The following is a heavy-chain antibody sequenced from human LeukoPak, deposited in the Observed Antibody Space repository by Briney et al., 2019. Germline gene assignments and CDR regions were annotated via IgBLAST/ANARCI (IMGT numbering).Heavy chain of an antibody. CDR2: IYHSGST. CDR3: ARTGGSFYFYYYMDV. Sequence: PGGSLRLSCTVSGFTVSINSMSWVRQAPGKGLEWIGEIYHSGSTNYNPSLKSRVTISVDKSKNQFSLKLSSVTAADTAVYYCARTGGSFYFYYYMDVWGKGTTVTVSS. J-gene: IGHJ6*03. CDR1: GFTVSINS. D-gene: IGHD1-26*01. V-gene: IGHV4-4*02.